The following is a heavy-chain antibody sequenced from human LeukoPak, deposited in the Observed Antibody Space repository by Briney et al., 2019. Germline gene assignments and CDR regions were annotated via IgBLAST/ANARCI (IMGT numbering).Heavy chain of an antibody. V-gene: IGHV1-69*13. Sequence: SVKVSCKASGGTFSSYAISWVRQAPGQGLEWMGGIIPIFGTANYAQKFQGRVTITADESTSTAYMELSSLRSEDTAVYYCARAQFYYDSSGPYYFDYWGQGTLVTVSS. CDR3: ARAQFYYDSSGPYYFDY. CDR2: IIPIFGTA. J-gene: IGHJ4*02. CDR1: GGTFSSYA. D-gene: IGHD3-22*01.